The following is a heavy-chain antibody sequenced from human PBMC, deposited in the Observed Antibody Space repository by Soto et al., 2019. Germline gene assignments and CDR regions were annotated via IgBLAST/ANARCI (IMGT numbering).Heavy chain of an antibody. Sequence: PGESLKISCKGSGYSFTSYWIGWVRQMPGKGLEWMGIIYPGDSDTRYSPSFQGQVTISADKSISTAYLQWSSLKASDTAMYYCARLQAAAGKNDLTFDYWGKGTLVTVPS. CDR2: IYPGDSDT. J-gene: IGHJ4*02. V-gene: IGHV5-51*01. CDR3: ARLQAAAGKNDLTFDY. D-gene: IGHD6-13*01. CDR1: GYSFTSYW.